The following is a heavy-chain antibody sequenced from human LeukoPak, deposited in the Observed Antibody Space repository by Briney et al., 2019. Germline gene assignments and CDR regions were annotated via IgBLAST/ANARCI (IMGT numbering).Heavy chain of an antibody. CDR2: ISSSSSYI. CDR3: AVDYDILTGYYTDPVPFDY. V-gene: IGHV3-21*01. J-gene: IGHJ4*02. CDR1: GFTFSSYS. Sequence: GGSLRLSCAASGFTFSSYSMNWVRQAPGKGLEWVSSISSSSSYIYYADSVKGRFTISGDNAKNSLYLQMNSLRAEDTAVYYCAVDYDILTGYYTDPVPFDYWGQGTLVTVSS. D-gene: IGHD3-9*01.